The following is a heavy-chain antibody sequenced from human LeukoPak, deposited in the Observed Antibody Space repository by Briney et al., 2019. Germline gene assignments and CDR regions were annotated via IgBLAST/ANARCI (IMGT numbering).Heavy chain of an antibody. Sequence: GESLKISCKGSGYSFTTYWIGWVRQMPGKGLEWMAIIYPGDSDTRYSPSFQGQVTVSADKSVNTAYLQWSSLKAADTAMYYCARGSSSSLEYFDYWGQGTLVTVSS. CDR2: IYPGDSDT. V-gene: IGHV5-51*01. J-gene: IGHJ4*02. D-gene: IGHD6-6*01. CDR1: GYSFTTYW. CDR3: ARGSSSSLEYFDY.